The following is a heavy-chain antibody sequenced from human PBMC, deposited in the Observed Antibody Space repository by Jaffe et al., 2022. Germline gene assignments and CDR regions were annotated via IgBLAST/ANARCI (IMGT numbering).Heavy chain of an antibody. CDR3: ARGYSSGWYRTGYFDY. V-gene: IGHV4-59*01. J-gene: IGHJ4*02. D-gene: IGHD6-19*01. Sequence: QVQLQESGPGLVKPSETLSLTCTVSGGSISSYYWSWIRQPPGKGLEWIGYIYYSGSTNYNPSLKSRVTISVDTSKNQFSLKLSSVTAADTAVYYCARGYSSGWYRTGYFDYWGQGTLVTVSS. CDR2: IYYSGST. CDR1: GGSISSYY.